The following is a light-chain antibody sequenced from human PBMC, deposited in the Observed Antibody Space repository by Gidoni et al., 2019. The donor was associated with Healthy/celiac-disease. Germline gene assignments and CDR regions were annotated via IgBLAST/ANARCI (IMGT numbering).Light chain of an antibody. Sequence: DIQMTQSPSTLSASVGDRVTITCRASQSISSWLAWYQQKPGKAPKLLFYKASSLESGVPSRCSGSGSGTEFTLTISSLQPDYFATYYCQQYNSYPWTFGQGTKVEIK. CDR1: QSISSW. CDR2: KAS. V-gene: IGKV1-5*03. CDR3: QQYNSYPWT. J-gene: IGKJ1*01.